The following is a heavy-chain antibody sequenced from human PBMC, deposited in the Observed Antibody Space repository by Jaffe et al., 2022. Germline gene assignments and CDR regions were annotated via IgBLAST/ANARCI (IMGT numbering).Heavy chain of an antibody. CDR2: IYYSGST. CDR1: GGSISSSSYY. J-gene: IGHJ4*02. CDR3: ARHIILGTTVTTLFDY. D-gene: IGHD4-17*01. V-gene: IGHV4-39*01. Sequence: QLQLQESGPGLVKPSETLSLTCTVSGGSISSSSYYWGWIRQPPGKGLEWIGSIYYSGSTYYNPSLKSRVTISVDTSKNQFSLKLSSVTAADTAVYYCARHIILGTTVTTLFDYWGQGTLVTVSS.